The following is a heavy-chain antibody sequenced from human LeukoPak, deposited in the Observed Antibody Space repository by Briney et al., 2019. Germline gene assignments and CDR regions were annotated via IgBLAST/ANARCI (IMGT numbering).Heavy chain of an antibody. Sequence: PGRSLRLSCAASGFTFSGYSMNWVRQAPGKGLEWVSSISSSGGYIYYADSVKGRFTVSRDNAKNSLFLQMNSLKAEDTAVYYCARGGYFDYWGQGTLVTVSS. J-gene: IGHJ4*02. CDR3: ARGGYFDY. CDR2: ISSSGGYI. V-gene: IGHV3-21*01. CDR1: GFTFSGYS.